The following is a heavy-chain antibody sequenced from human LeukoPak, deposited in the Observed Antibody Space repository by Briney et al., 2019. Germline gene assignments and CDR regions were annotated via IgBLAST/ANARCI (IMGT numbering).Heavy chain of an antibody. D-gene: IGHD3-10*01. J-gene: IGHJ6*02. V-gene: IGHV3-30*18. CDR2: ISYDGSNK. CDR1: GFTFSSYD. Sequence: GGSLRLSCAASGFTFSSYDMHWVRQAPGKGPEWVAVISYDGSNKYYADSVKGRFTISRDNSKNTLYLQMNSLKAEDTAVYYCAKDWDYYGSGKRYGMDVWGQGTTVTVSS. CDR3: AKDWDYYGSGKRYGMDV.